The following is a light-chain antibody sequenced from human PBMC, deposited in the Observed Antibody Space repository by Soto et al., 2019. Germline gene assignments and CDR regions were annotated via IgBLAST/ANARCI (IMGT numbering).Light chain of an antibody. CDR2: GAS. CDR1: QSVSSSY. V-gene: IGKV3-20*01. CDR3: QQYGSSPPIT. Sequence: EIVLTQSPGTLSLSPGERATLSCRASQSVSSSYLAWYQQKPGQAPRLLIYGASSRATGIPDRFSGSGSGTDFTLTISRLEPEDFAVYYCQQYGSSPPITFGQRTRPAIK. J-gene: IGKJ5*01.